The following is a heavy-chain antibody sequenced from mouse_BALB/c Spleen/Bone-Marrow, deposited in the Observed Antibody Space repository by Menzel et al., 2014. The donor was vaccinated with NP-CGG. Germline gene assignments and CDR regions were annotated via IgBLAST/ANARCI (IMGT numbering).Heavy chain of an antibody. CDR1: GFSLTSYG. Sequence: VKLVESGPGLVAPSQSLSITCTVSGFSLTSYGVHWVHQPPGKVLEWLGVIWASGSTNYNPALMSRLSVSKDNSKSQVFLKMNSLQTDDTAMYYCARGSYYEGAMDYWGQGTSVTVSS. CDR2: IWASGST. V-gene: IGHV2-9*02. CDR3: ARGSYYEGAMDY. D-gene: IGHD1-1*01. J-gene: IGHJ4*01.